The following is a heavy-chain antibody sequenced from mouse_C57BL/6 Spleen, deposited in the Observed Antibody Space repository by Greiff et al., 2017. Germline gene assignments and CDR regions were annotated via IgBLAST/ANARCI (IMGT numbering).Heavy chain of an antibody. CDR1: GYTFTDYN. D-gene: IGHD2-4*01. CDR2: INPNNGGT. CDR3: ARLPYYDYGTWFAY. Sequence: VQLKESGPELVKPGASVKMSCKASGYTFTDYNMHWVKQSHGKSLEWIGYINPNNGGTSYNQKFKGKATLTVNKSSSTAYMELRSLTSEDSAVYYCARLPYYDYGTWFAYWGQGTLVTVSA. J-gene: IGHJ3*01. V-gene: IGHV1-22*01.